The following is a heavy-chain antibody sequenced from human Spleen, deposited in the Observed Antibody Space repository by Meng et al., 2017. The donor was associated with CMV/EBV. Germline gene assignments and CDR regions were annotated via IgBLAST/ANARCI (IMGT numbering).Heavy chain of an antibody. Sequence: GESLKISCAASGFTFSSYSMNWVRQAPGKGLEWVSSISGRSSYIYSADSVRGRFTISRDNAKNSLYLQMHSLRAEDTAVYYCARDRTLDYDILAGYFQVDGMDVWGQGTTVTVSS. CDR1: GFTFSSYS. CDR2: ISGRSSYI. J-gene: IGHJ6*02. D-gene: IGHD3-9*01. CDR3: ARDRTLDYDILAGYFQVDGMDV. V-gene: IGHV3-21*01.